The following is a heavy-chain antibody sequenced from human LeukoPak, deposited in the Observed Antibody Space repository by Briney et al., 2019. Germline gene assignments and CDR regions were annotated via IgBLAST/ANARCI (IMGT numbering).Heavy chain of an antibody. J-gene: IGHJ4*02. V-gene: IGHV1-2*06. CDR3: APEYSSTWYHLDY. D-gene: IGHD6-13*01. CDR1: GYSFVGYH. Sequence: ASVKASCKASGYSFVGYHMHWVRQAPGQGLEWMGRINPNSGGTNYAQKFQGRVTMTRDTSISTAYMELSRLTSDDTAVYYCAPEYSSTWYHLDYWGQGTLVTVSS. CDR2: INPNSGGT.